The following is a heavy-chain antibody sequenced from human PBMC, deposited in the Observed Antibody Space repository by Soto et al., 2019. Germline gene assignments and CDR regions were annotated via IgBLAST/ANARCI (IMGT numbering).Heavy chain of an antibody. CDR3: AKLGSSSSGWYFDL. CDR1: GFTFSSYN. Sequence: EVQLVESGGGLVQPGGSLRLSCEASGFTFSSYNMNWVRQAPGKGLECVSYISRSGLTIDYADSVKGRFTISRDNAKNSLHLQMNSLRAEDTAVYYCAKLGSSSSGWYFDLWGRGTLVTVSS. D-gene: IGHD6-6*01. J-gene: IGHJ2*01. V-gene: IGHV3-48*01. CDR2: ISRSGLTI.